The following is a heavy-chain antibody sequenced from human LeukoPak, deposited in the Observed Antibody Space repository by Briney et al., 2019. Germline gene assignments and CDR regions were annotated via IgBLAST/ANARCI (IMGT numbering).Heavy chain of an antibody. CDR1: GGSISSYY. V-gene: IGHV4-59*08. D-gene: IGHD3-22*01. CDR3: ARHMDYYDSSGFYFHI. J-gene: IGHJ3*02. CDR2: IYYSGST. Sequence: PSETLSLTCTVSGGSISSYYWSWSRQPPGKGLEWIGYIYYSGSTNYNPSLKSRVTISVDTSKNQFSLKLSSVTAADTAVYYCARHMDYYDSSGFYFHIWGQGTMVTVSS.